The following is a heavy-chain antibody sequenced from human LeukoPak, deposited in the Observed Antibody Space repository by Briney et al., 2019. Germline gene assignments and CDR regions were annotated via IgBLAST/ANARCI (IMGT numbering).Heavy chain of an antibody. CDR2: IIPIFGTA. J-gene: IGHJ4*02. CDR1: GGTFSSYA. CDR3: ARAGXXMSXXXY. D-gene: IGHD5-18*01. V-gene: IGHV1-69*13. Sequence: GASVKVSCKASGGTFSSYAISWVRQAPGQGLEWMGGIIPIFGTANYAQKFQGRVTITADESTSTAYMELSSLRSEDTAVYYCARAGXXMSXXXYXGQGTLVTVSS.